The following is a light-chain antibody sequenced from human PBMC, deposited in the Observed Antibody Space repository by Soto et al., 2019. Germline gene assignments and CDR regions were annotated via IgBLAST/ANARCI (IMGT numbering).Light chain of an antibody. CDR2: HSS. J-gene: IGKJ5*01. Sequence: EVIMPQSPATLSVSPGERATLSCRASQTVRSNLAWYQHKNGQAPRLLIYHSSIRATGISARFTGSGSGTDFILTISSLQSEDFAVYYCQQYHTWPPSTTFGQGTRLEIK. CDR1: QTVRSN. V-gene: IGKV3D-15*01. CDR3: QQYHTWPPSTT.